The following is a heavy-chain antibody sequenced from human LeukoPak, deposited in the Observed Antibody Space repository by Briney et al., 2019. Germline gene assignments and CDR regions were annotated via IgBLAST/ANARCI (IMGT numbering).Heavy chain of an antibody. CDR2: IKEDGSDK. Sequence: EGSLRLSSAAPGFTFSTYCLKWVRQALRKGLEWVASIKEDGSDKYYVDSVKGRFSISRDNAKNSLYLQMNSLRTEDTAVYYCAKGGHFNFDYWGQGTLVTVSS. CDR3: AKGGHFNFDY. D-gene: IGHD5-12*01. J-gene: IGHJ4*02. V-gene: IGHV3-7*01. CDR1: GFTFSTYC.